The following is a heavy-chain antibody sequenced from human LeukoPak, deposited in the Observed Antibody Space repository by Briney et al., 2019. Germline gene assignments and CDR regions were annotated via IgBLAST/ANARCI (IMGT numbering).Heavy chain of an antibody. D-gene: IGHD5-24*01. CDR1: AFTFNTYC. CDR2: VLQSGDSS. J-gene: IGHJ4*02. V-gene: IGHV3-23*01. Sequence: GTSVSPVCPVSAFTFNTYCMSWVRLAPGNGLEWGTGVLQSGDSSYYADSVKGRVSISRDDSKNTLYLQMNSLRVDDTAVYYCVKDAIVGDSYWEFDSWGQGTLVIVSA. CDR3: VKDAIVGDSYWEFDS.